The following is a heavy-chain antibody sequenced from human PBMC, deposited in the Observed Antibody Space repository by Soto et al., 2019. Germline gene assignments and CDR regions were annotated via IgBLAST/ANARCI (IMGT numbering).Heavy chain of an antibody. V-gene: IGHV3-21*01. CDR1: GFTFSSYS. D-gene: IGHD6-19*01. J-gene: IGHJ4*02. CDR3: ARDRQQWLVRGDY. Sequence: GGSLRLSCAASGFTFSSYSMNWVRQAPGKGLEWVSSISSSSSYIYYADSVKGRFTISRDNAKNSLYLQMNSLRAEDTAVYYCARDRQQWLVRGDYWGQGTLVTVAS. CDR2: ISSSSSYI.